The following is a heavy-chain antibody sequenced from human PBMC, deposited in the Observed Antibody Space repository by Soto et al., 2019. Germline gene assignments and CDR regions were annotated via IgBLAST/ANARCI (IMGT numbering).Heavy chain of an antibody. J-gene: IGHJ6*02. Sequence: SETLSLTCTVSCGSISSGGYYWSWIRQHPGKGLEWIGYIYYSGSTYYNPSLKSRVTISVDTSKNQFSLKLSSVTAADTAVYYCARETMVTSGLYYYYGMDVWGQGTTVTVSS. D-gene: IGHD3-10*01. CDR1: CGSISSGGYY. V-gene: IGHV4-31*03. CDR3: ARETMVTSGLYYYYGMDV. CDR2: IYYSGST.